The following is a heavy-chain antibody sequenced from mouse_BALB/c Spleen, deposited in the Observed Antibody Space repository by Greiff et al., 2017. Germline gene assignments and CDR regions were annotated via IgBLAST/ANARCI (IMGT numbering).Heavy chain of an antibody. J-gene: IGHJ3*01. V-gene: IGHV1S81*02. CDR1: GYTFTSYY. CDR2: INPSNGGT. CDR3: TRYDYAVLAY. D-gene: IGHD2-4*01. Sequence: VQLQQSGAELVKPGASVKLSCKASGYTFTSYYMYWVKQRPGQGLEWIGEINPSNGGTNFNEKFKSKATLTVDKSSSTAYMQLSSLTSEDSAVYYWTRYDYAVLAYWGQGTLVTVSA.